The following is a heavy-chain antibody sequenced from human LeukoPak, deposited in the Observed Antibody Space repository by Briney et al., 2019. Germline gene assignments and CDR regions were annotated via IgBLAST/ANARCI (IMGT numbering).Heavy chain of an antibody. V-gene: IGHV3-66*01. CDR2: IYSGGST. J-gene: IGHJ6*02. CDR3: ARDLGGSLNYYYYGMDV. CDR1: GFTFSSYG. Sequence: GGSLRLSCAASGFTFSSYGMHWVRQAPGKGLEWVSVIYSGGSTYYADSVKGRFTISRDNSKNTLYLQMNSLRAEDTAVYYCARDLGGSLNYYYYGMDVWGQGTTVTVSS. D-gene: IGHD6-19*01.